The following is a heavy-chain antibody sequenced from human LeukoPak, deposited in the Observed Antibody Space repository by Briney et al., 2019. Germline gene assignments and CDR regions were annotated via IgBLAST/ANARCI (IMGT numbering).Heavy chain of an antibody. J-gene: IGHJ5*02. V-gene: IGHV3-23*01. CDR3: AKDGGFIVVVPEATFDP. D-gene: IGHD2-2*01. CDR2: ISGSGGST. CDR1: GFTFSTYA. Sequence: GGSLRLSCAASGFTFSTYAMSWVRQAPGKGLEWVSAISGSGGSTYYADSVKGLFTISRDNSKNTLYLQMNSLRAEDTAVYYCAKDGGFIVVVPEATFDPWGQGTLVTVSS.